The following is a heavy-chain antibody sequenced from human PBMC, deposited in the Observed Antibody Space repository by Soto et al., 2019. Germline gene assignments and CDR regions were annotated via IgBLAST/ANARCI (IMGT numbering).Heavy chain of an antibody. CDR1: GFTFSSYG. D-gene: IGHD3-22*01. CDR2: ISYDGSNK. Sequence: QVQLVESGGGVVQPGRSLRLSCAASGFTFSSYGMHWVRQAPGKGLEWVAVISYDGSNKYYADSVKGRFTISRDNSKNTLYLQMNSLRAEDTAVYYCAKAMDTYYYDSSGYSNWGQGTLVIVSP. J-gene: IGHJ4*02. CDR3: AKAMDTYYYDSSGYSN. V-gene: IGHV3-30*18.